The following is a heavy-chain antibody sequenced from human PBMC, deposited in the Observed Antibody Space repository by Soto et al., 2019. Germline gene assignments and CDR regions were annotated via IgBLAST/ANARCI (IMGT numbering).Heavy chain of an antibody. D-gene: IGHD5-18*01. J-gene: IGHJ4*02. CDR3: ARGRGYSYGPYYFDY. CDR2: IYYSGTT. Sequence: QVPLQESGPGLVKPSQTLSLTCTVSGGSISSEGYYWSWFRQLPGKGLEWIGDIYYSGTTYHNPSRRSRLTISGDASKNQFSLKLSSVTAAATALYYCARGRGYSYGPYYFDYWGQGTLVTVSS. CDR1: GGSISSEGYY. V-gene: IGHV4-31*03.